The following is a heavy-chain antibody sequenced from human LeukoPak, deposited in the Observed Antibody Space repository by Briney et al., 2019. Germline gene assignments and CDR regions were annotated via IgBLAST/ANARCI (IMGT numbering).Heavy chain of an antibody. Sequence: GASVKVSCKASGNTFTSYDINWVRQATGQGLEWMGWMNPNSGNTGYAQKFQGRVTMTRNTSISTAYMELSSLRSEDTAVYYCARGAYYYDSSGYNFDYWGQGTLVTVSS. CDR3: ARGAYYYDSSGYNFDY. D-gene: IGHD3-22*01. J-gene: IGHJ4*02. CDR2: MNPNSGNT. CDR1: GNTFTSYD. V-gene: IGHV1-8*01.